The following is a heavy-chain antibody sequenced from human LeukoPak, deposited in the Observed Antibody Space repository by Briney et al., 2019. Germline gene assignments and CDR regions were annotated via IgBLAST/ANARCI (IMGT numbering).Heavy chain of an antibody. D-gene: IGHD2-21*01. CDR1: GFTFSSYA. J-gene: IGHJ3*02. CDR2: ISSNGGST. V-gene: IGHV3-64*02. Sequence: GGSLRLSCAASGFTFSSYAMHWVRQAPGKGLEYVSSISSNGGSTFHADSVKGRFTIARDISKNTLYLQMGSLRAEDMAVYYCARSNLLAYCGGDCYQGAFDIWGQGTMVTVSS. CDR3: ARSNLLAYCGGDCYQGAFDI.